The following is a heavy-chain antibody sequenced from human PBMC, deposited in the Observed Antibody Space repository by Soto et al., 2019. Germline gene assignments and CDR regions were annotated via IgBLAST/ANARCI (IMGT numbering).Heavy chain of an antibody. CDR3: ARVWPTVTTNDACET. Sequence: ESGGGVVHPGRCLRLSCAASGFTFSPYVVHWVRQAPGKGLEWVAVNSYDGNTEYYADSVKGRFTIARDNSKSTLYLQMNSPRVENSARFYCARVWPTVTTNDACETWCQGTMVTVSS. CDR2: NSYDGNTE. CDR1: GFTFSPYV. V-gene: IGHV3-30-3*01. J-gene: IGHJ3*02. D-gene: IGHD4-17*01.